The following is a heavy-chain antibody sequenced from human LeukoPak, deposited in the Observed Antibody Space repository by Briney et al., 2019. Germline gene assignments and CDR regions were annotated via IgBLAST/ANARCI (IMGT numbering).Heavy chain of an antibody. Sequence: GGSLRLSCAASGFTFSSYAMSWVRQAPGKGLECVSATDGSGGSAYYADSVKGRFTISRDNSKNTLYLQMNSLRAEDTAVYYCAKDRPHPSAEPTNFDFWGQGTLVTVSS. V-gene: IGHV3-23*01. D-gene: IGHD1-14*01. CDR1: GFTFSSYA. J-gene: IGHJ4*02. CDR3: AKDRPHPSAEPTNFDF. CDR2: TDGSGGSA.